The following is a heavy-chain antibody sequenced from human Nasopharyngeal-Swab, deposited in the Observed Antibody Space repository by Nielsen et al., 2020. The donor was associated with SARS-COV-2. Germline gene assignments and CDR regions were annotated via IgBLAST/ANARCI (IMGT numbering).Heavy chain of an antibody. D-gene: IGHD3-10*01. V-gene: IGHV3-21*01. CDR1: GFTFSNYS. J-gene: IGHJ6*02. Sequence: ESLKISCAASGFTFSNYSMNWVRQAPGKGLEWVSSISRSTSYIYYADSVKGRITISRDNAKNSLYLQMNSLRAEDTAVNYCARDGFGESPYYYYYGMDVWGQGTTVTVSS. CDR2: ISRSTSYI. CDR3: ARDGFGESPYYYYYGMDV.